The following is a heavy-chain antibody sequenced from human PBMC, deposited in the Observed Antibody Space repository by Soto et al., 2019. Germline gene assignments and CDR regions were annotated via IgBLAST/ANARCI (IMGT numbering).Heavy chain of an antibody. CDR1: GYTFTSYG. Sequence: QVQLVQSGAEVKKPGASVKVSCKASGYTFTSYGISWVRQAPGQGLEWMGWISAYNGNTNYAQKLQGRVTMTTDTSTSTAYMELRSLRSDDTAVYYCASRNYYESSGYLGFDYWGQGTLVTVSS. V-gene: IGHV1-18*01. D-gene: IGHD3-22*01. J-gene: IGHJ4*02. CDR2: ISAYNGNT. CDR3: ASRNYYESSGYLGFDY.